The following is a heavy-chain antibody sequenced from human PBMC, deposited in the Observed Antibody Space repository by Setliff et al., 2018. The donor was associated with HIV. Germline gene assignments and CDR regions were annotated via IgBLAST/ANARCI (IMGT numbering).Heavy chain of an antibody. D-gene: IGHD2-2*01. V-gene: IGHV4-30-2*01. CDR3: ARIPQLLDYAMDV. J-gene: IGHJ6*02. CDR1: GGSISSGGYS. CDR2: IFHSGST. Sequence: TLSLTCAVSGGSISSGGYSWSWIRQPPGKGLEWIGYIFHSGSTYYNPSLKSRVTISVDRSKNQFSLNVTSVTAADTAVYYCARIPQLLDYAMDVWGQGTTGTVSS.